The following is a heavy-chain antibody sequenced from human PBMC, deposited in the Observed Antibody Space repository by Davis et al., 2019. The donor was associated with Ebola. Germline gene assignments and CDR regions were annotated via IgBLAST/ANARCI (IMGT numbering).Heavy chain of an antibody. CDR1: GFTFSSYS. D-gene: IGHD6-13*01. V-gene: IGHV3-21*01. CDR2: ISSSSSYI. Sequence: GESLKIPCAASGFTFSSYSMHWVRQAPGQGLGWVSSISSSSSYIYYADSVKGRFTISRDNSKNTLYLQMNSLRAEDTAVYYCARVSGYSSSWIDYWGQGTLVTVSS. J-gene: IGHJ4*02. CDR3: ARVSGYSSSWIDY.